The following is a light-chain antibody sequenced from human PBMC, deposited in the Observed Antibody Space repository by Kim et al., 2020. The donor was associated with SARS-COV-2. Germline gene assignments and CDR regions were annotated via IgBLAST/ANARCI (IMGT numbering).Light chain of an antibody. CDR3: QAWDSSTEV. CDR2: QDS. V-gene: IGLV3-1*01. J-gene: IGLJ1*01. CDR1: KLGDKY. Sequence: GSPGQTASITCSGDKLGDKYACWYQQKPGQSPVLVIYQDSKRPSVIPERFSGSNSGNTATLTISGTQAMDEADYYCQAWDSSTEVFGTGTKVTVL.